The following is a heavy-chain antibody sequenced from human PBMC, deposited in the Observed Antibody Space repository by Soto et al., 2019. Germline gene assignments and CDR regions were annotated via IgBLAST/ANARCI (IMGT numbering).Heavy chain of an antibody. CDR3: ARSTYYYGSGGMDV. V-gene: IGHV4-30-2*01. CDR1: CGSISSGGYS. D-gene: IGHD3-10*01. J-gene: IGHJ6*02. Sequence: PSETLSLTCAVSCGSISSGGYSWSWIRQPPGKGLEWVGYIYHSGSTYFNPSLKSRVTISVDRSKNQFSLKLSSVTAADTAVYYCARSTYYYGSGGMDVWGQGTTVTVSS. CDR2: IYHSGST.